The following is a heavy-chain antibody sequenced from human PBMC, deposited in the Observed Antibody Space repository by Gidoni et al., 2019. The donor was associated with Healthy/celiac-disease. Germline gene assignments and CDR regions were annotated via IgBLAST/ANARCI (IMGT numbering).Heavy chain of an antibody. CDR2: ISCSGGST. V-gene: IGHV3-23*01. D-gene: IGHD6-19*01. CDR3: AKDGGIAVAGTHY. J-gene: IGHJ4*02. Sequence: EVQLLESGGGLVQPGGSLRLSCAASGFTFSSYAMSWVRQAPGKGLEWVSAISCSGGSTYYADSVKGRFTISRDNSKNTLYLQMNSLRAEDTAVYYCAKDGGIAVAGTHYWGQGTLVTVSS. CDR1: GFTFSSYA.